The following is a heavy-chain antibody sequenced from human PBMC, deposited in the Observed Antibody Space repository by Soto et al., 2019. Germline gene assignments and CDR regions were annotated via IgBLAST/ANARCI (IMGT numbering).Heavy chain of an antibody. CDR3: ARRTLSMIRGAFDF. D-gene: IGHD3-10*01. J-gene: IGHJ4*02. Sequence: LSLTCAVSGVSFSGFRWSYIRQSPGKGLEWIGEIDHSGITFYNPSLESRVTISLDTPKSQFSLELNTVTAADSAVYYCARRTLSMIRGAFDFWGQGTLVTVSS. V-gene: IGHV4-34*01. CDR2: IDHSGIT. CDR1: GVSFSGFR.